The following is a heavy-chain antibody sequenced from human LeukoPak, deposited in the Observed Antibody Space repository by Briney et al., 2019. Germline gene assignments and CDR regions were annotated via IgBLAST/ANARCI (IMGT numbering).Heavy chain of an antibody. CDR1: GGSFSGYY. V-gene: IGHV4-34*01. CDR3: ARGRRYSSGWYYFDY. D-gene: IGHD6-19*01. J-gene: IGHJ4*02. Sequence: SETLSLTCAVYGGSFSGYYWSWIRQPPGKGLEWIGEINHSGNTNYNPSLKSRVTISVDTSKNQFSLKLSSVTAADTAVYYCARGRRYSSGWYYFDYWGQGTLVTVSS. CDR2: INHSGNT.